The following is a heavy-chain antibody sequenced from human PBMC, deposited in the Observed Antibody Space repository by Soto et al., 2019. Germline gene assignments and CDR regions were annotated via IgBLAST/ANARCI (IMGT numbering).Heavy chain of an antibody. J-gene: IGHJ4*02. D-gene: IGHD2-15*01. CDR3: ARGVVVVAADYYFDY. CDR1: GGSISSYY. Sequence: QVQLQESGPGLVKPSETLSLTCTVSGGSISSYYWSWIRQPPGKGLEWIGDIYYSGSTNYNPSLKSRVTISVDTSKNQFSLKLRSVTAADTAVYYCARGVVVVAADYYFDYWGQGTLVTVS. CDR2: IYYSGST. V-gene: IGHV4-59*08.